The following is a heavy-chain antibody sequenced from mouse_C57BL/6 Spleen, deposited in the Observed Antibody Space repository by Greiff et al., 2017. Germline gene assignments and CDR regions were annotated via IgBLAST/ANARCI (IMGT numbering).Heavy chain of an antibody. J-gene: IGHJ2*01. CDR1: GYTFTSYW. V-gene: IGHV1-69*01. D-gene: IGHD2-3*01. CDR2: IDPSDSYT. Sequence: QVQLQQPGAELVMPGASVKLSCKASGYTFTSYWMHWVKQRPGQGLEWIGEIDPSDSYTNYNQKFKGKSTLTVDKSSSTAYMQLSSLTSDDSAVYYCGRTYDGYYYYFDYWGQGTTLTVSS. CDR3: GRTYDGYYYYFDY.